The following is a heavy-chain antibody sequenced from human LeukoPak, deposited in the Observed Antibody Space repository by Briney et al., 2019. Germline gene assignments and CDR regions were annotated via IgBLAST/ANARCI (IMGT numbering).Heavy chain of an antibody. D-gene: IGHD3-9*01. CDR1: GFTFSNYAM. V-gene: IGHV4-4*02. CDR2: IHRDGRT. J-gene: IGHJ4*02. CDR3: GKTDIYFNPIDY. Sequence: PGGSLRLSCAASGFTFSNYAMSWVRQAPGKGLEWIGEIHRDGRTRYNPSLTSRVTMSMDYSKNQFSLNVRFVTAADTAIYYCGKTDIYFNPIDYWGPGSLVTVSS.